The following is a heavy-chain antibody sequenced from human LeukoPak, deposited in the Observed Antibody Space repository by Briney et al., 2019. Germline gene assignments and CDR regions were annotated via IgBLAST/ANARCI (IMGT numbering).Heavy chain of an antibody. V-gene: IGHV4-61*02. Sequence: PSETLSLTCTVSGGSISSGSYYWSWIRQPAGKGLEWIGRIYTSGSTNYNPSLKSRVTISVDTSKNQFSLKLSSVTAADTAVYYCARGGRAARFDYYYYMDVWGKGTTVTVSS. J-gene: IGHJ6*03. D-gene: IGHD6-6*01. CDR3: ARGGRAARFDYYYYMDV. CDR2: IYTSGST. CDR1: GGSISSGSYY.